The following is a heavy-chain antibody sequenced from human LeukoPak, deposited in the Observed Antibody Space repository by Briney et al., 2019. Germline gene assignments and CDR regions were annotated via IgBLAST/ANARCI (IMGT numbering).Heavy chain of an antibody. Sequence: ASVKVSCKASGYTFTSYYMHWVRQAPGQGLEWMGIIDPSGGGTSYAQKFQGRVTITRDTPTSTVYMELSSLRSEDTAVYYCARLGSGSSAIIDLDYWGQGTLVTVSS. V-gene: IGHV1-46*01. J-gene: IGHJ4*02. CDR1: GYTFTSYY. CDR3: ARLGSGSSAIIDLDY. CDR2: IDPSGGGT. D-gene: IGHD3-10*01.